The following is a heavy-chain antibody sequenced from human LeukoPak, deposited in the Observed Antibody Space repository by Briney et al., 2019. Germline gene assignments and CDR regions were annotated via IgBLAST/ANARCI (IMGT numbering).Heavy chain of an antibody. CDR2: IKQDESEE. J-gene: IGHJ4*02. Sequence: GDSLRLSCAASGFRFSSYWMSWVRQAPGKGLEWVANIKQDESEEYYADSVKGRFTISRDNAKNSLYLQMNSLRVEDTAVYYCARVSGLDYWGQGTLVTVSS. V-gene: IGHV3-7*01. D-gene: IGHD2-15*01. CDR1: GFRFSSYW. CDR3: ARVSGLDY.